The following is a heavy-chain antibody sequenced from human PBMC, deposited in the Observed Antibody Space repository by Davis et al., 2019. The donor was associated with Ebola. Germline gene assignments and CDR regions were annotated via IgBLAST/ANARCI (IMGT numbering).Heavy chain of an antibody. CDR1: GFISSRYV. CDR3: ATAYGPLGGGMDV. D-gene: IGHD2-21*01. V-gene: IGHV3-23*01. Sequence: GESLITSCASPGFISSRYVMNWVRQAPGKGLGRVSPFRVGADTYYADSVKGRFAISRDNSKNTLYLQMNSLRAEDTAVYYCATAYGPLGGGMDVWGKGTTVTVSS. J-gene: IGHJ6*04. CDR2: FRVGADT.